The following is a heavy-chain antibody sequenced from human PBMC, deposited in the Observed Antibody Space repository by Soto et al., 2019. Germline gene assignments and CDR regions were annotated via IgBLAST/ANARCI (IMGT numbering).Heavy chain of an antibody. J-gene: IGHJ5*02. CDR2: INHSGST. D-gene: IGHD2-2*01. CDR3: ARGLDVVVPAATSLFDP. V-gene: IGHV4-34*01. CDR1: GGSFSGYY. Sequence: LSLTCAVYGGSFSGYYWSWIRQPPGKGLEWIGEINHSGSTNYNPSLKSRVTISVDTSKNQFSLKLSSVTAADTAVYYCARGLDVVVPAATSLFDPWGQGTLVTVSS.